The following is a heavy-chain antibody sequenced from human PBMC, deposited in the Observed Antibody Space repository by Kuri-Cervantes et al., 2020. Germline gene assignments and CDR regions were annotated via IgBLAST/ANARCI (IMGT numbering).Heavy chain of an antibody. J-gene: IGHJ4*02. CDR2: ISWNSGSI. D-gene: IGHD3-10*01. CDR3: AKDLYGSGSD. V-gene: IGHV3-9*01. Sequence: GGSLRLSCAASGFTFDDYAMHWVRQASGKGLEWVSGISWNSGSIGYADSVKGRFTISRDNAKNSLYLQMNSLRAEDTALYYCAKDLYGSGSDWGQGTLVTVSS. CDR1: GFTFDDYA.